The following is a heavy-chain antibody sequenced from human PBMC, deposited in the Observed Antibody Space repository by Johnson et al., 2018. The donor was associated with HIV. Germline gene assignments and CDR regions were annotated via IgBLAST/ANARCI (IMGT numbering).Heavy chain of an antibody. V-gene: IGHV3-66*03. CDR2: IYSGGST. Sequence: VQLVESGGGLIQPGGSLRLSCAASGFTVSSNHMRWVRQAPGKGLEWVSVIYSGGSTYYADSVKGRFTISRDNSKNTLYLQMNSLRAEDTAVYYCARGRKTVTTVRPSAVYIWGQGTMVTVSS. CDR3: ARGRKTVTTVRPSAVYI. CDR1: GFTVSSNH. J-gene: IGHJ3*02. D-gene: IGHD4-17*01.